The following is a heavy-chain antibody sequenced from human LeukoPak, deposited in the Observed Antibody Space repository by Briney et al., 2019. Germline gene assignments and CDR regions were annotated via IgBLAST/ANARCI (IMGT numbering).Heavy chain of an antibody. Sequence: SXKVSCKASGGTFSSYTISWVRQAPGQGLEWMGRIIPILGIANYAQKFQGRVTITADKSTSTAYMELSSLRSEDTAVYYCAREREPLPPDYWGQGTLVTVSS. CDR2: IIPILGIA. J-gene: IGHJ4*02. D-gene: IGHD1-14*01. CDR3: AREREPLPPDY. V-gene: IGHV1-69*04. CDR1: GGTFSSYT.